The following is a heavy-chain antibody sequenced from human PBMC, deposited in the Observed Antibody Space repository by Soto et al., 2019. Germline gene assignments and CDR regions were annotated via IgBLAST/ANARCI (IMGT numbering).Heavy chain of an antibody. V-gene: IGHV3-30*18. J-gene: IGHJ4*02. CDR1: GFTFSSYG. CDR3: AQDSSFDY. CDR2: ISYDGSNK. Sequence: QVQLVESGGGVVQPGRSLRLSCAASGFTFSSYGMHWVRQAPGKGLEWVAVISYDGSNKYYADSVKGRFTISRDNSKNTLYLQMNSLRAEDTAVYYCAQDSSFDYWGQGTLVTVSS. D-gene: IGHD6-13*01.